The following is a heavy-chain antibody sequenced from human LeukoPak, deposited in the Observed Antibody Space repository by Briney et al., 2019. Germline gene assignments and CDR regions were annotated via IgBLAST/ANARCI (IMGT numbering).Heavy chain of an antibody. J-gene: IGHJ6*02. Sequence: SETLSLTCAVYGGSFSGYYWSWIRQPPGKGLEWSGEINHSGSTNYNPSLKSRVTISVDTSKSQFSLKLSSVTAADTAVYYCARGRMSGSYYTTYYYGMDVWGQGTTVAVSS. V-gene: IGHV4-34*01. CDR1: GGSFSGYY. CDR2: INHSGST. D-gene: IGHD3-10*01. CDR3: ARGRMSGSYYTTYYYGMDV.